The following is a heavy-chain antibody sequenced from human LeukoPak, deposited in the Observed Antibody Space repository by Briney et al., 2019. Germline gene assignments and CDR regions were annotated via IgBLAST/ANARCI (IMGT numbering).Heavy chain of an antibody. CDR2: MNPNSGNT. V-gene: IGHV1-8*01. CDR1: GYTFTSYD. J-gene: IGHJ6*02. Sequence: ASVKVSCKASGYTFTSYDINWVRQATGQGLEWMGWMNPNSGNTDYAQKFQGRVTMTRNTSISTDYMELSSLRSEDTAVYYCATCIAATGHYYNGMDVWGQGTTVTVSS. CDR3: ATCIAATGHYYNGMDV. D-gene: IGHD6-13*01.